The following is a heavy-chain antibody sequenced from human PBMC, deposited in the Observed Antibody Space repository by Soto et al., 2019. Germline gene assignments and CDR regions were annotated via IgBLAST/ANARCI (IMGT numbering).Heavy chain of an antibody. CDR2: SIPIFGTA. CDR3: ARGPGGRPLRLGTSPYFDY. J-gene: IGHJ4*02. V-gene: IGHV1-69*12. CDR1: GGTFSSYA. Sequence: QVQLVQSGAEVKKPGSSVKVSCKASGGTFSSYAISWVRQAPGQGLEWMGGSIPIFGTANYAQKFQGRGTITGGESQDPAYLELGRLRSGGPAVFYCARGPGGRPLRLGTSPYFDYWGQGTLVTVSS. D-gene: IGHD1-1*01.